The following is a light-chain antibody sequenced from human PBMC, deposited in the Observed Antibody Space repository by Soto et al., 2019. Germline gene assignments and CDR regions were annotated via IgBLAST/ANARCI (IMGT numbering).Light chain of an antibody. Sequence: EIVMTQSPGTLSVSPGERATLSCRASQNIRSNLAWYQQKPGQAPRLLIYETSIRAPGIPARFSGSGSGTEFTLTISSLQSEDFAVYYCQQYNNWPPWTFGQGTKVEIK. CDR2: ETS. V-gene: IGKV3-15*01. CDR1: QNIRSN. J-gene: IGKJ1*01. CDR3: QQYNNWPPWT.